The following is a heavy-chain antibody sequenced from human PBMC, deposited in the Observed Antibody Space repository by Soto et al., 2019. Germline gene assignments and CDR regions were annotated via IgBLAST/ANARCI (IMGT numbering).Heavy chain of an antibody. Sequence: PVGSLRLSCAASGFTFSSYSMNWVRQAPGKGLEWVSSISSSSSYIYYADSVKGRFTISRENAKNSLYLQMNSLRAEDTAVYYCARGEHYDSSAPGGYWGQGTLVTVSS. V-gene: IGHV3-21*01. CDR1: GFTFSSYS. D-gene: IGHD3-22*01. CDR3: ARGEHYDSSAPGGY. CDR2: ISSSSSYI. J-gene: IGHJ4*02.